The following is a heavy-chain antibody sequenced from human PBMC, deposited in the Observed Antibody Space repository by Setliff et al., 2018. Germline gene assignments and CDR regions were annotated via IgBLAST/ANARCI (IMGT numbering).Heavy chain of an antibody. D-gene: IGHD5-12*01. CDR1: GDSISTYY. CDR2: VYYSGIA. V-gene: IGHV4-59*01. CDR3: ARGGTFRYFDY. J-gene: IGHJ4*02. Sequence: SETLSLTCSVSGDSISTYYWSWIRQPPGKGLEWIGYVYYSGIANYSPSLKSRLTISVDTSKNQFSLKLRSVTAADTAVYYCARGGTFRYFDYWGQGTPVTVSS.